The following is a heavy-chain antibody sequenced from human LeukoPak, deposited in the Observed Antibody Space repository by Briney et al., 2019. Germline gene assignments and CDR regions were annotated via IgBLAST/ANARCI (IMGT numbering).Heavy chain of an antibody. CDR2: IYYSGST. CDR1: GGSISGDH. J-gene: IGHJ3*02. V-gene: IGHV4-59*08. Sequence: SEPLSLTCTVSGGSISGDHWNWIRQPPGKGLEWIGYIYYSGSTNYNPSLKSRVTISIYTSKNQFSLKLTSVTAADTAVYYCARRNDFGIWGQGTMVTVSS. CDR3: ARRNDFGI.